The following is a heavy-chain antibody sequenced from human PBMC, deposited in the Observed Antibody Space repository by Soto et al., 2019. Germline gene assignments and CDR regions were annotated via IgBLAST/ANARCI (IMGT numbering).Heavy chain of an antibody. CDR3: APSYYIFWIAYYLAYFDY. Sequence: QVHLQQWGAGLLKPSETLSLTCAVYGVSFTGYYWSWIRQPPGKGLEWIGEINHSGSTDYNPSLKSGVTIQVDTSKNQSPLKLSSVTAAATAWYYCAPSYYIFWIAYYLAYFDYWGQGTRVTVSP. V-gene: IGHV4-34*01. J-gene: IGHJ4*02. D-gene: IGHD3-3*01. CDR2: INHSGST. CDR1: GVSFTGYY.